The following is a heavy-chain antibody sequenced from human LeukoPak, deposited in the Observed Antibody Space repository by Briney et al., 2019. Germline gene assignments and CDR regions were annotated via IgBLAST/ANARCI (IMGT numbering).Heavy chain of an antibody. Sequence: ASVKVSCKVSGSTLTKIAIDWVRQAPGKGLECMGTFGPQVGETIHSQKLQGRLRMTADTSTDTAYMEMSTLQSVDTAVYYCATGAMVYEYWGQGTLVTVSS. V-gene: IGHV1-24*01. CDR2: FGPQVGET. CDR3: ATGAMVYEY. D-gene: IGHD3-10*01. CDR1: GSTLTKIA. J-gene: IGHJ4*02.